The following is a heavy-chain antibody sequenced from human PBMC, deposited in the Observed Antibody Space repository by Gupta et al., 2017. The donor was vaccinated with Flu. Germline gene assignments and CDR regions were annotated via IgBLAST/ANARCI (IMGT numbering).Heavy chain of an antibody. CDR1: GGSSISSSNN. Sequence: LQLPDSGPGLVKPSETPSLTGIVSGGSSISSSNNWGWIRQSQGQGLEWMGSVFYSGTTYYNPSLQSRVIISVDTAKNQFSLKLTSVTAADTALFYCARHPTGFPNWFDSWGQGILVTVSS. J-gene: IGHJ5*01. CDR3: ARHPTGFPNWFDS. V-gene: IGHV4-39*01. CDR2: VFYSGTT.